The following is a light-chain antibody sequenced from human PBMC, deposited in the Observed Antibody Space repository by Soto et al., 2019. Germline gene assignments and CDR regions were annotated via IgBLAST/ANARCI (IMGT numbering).Light chain of an antibody. Sequence: DIQMTQSPSSLSASVGDRVTITCRASQGIDNWLAWYQQIPGKAPKLLIYDASSLQSGVPSRFSGSGSGTEFTLTISSLQPDDFATYYCQQYNSYGTFGQGTKVDIK. CDR1: QGIDNW. CDR3: QQYNSYGT. J-gene: IGKJ1*01. CDR2: DAS. V-gene: IGKV1-5*01.